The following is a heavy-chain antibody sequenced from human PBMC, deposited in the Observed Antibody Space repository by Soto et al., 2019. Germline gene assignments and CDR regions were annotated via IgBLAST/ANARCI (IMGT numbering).Heavy chain of an antibody. CDR1: GGTFSSYT. D-gene: IGHD2-2*01. J-gene: IGHJ6*02. Sequence: QVQLVQSGAEVKKPGSSVKVSCKASGGTFSSYTISWVRQAPGQGIEWMGGIIPIFGSANYAQKFQGRVTITADESTSTAYMELSSLRSEDTAVYYCARRYCISTSCHYYGMDVWGQGTTVTVSS. V-gene: IGHV1-69*12. CDR2: IIPIFGSA. CDR3: ARRYCISTSCHYYGMDV.